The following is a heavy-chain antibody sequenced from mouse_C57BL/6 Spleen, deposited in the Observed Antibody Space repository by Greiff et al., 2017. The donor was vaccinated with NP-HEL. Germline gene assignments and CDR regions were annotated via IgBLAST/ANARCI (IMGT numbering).Heavy chain of an antibody. CDR2: IHPYSGST. J-gene: IGHJ4*01. V-gene: IGHV1-64*01. CDR1: GYTFTSYW. CDR3: ARRTERVAMDY. Sequence: QVQLQQPGAELVKPGASVKLSCKASGYTFTSYWMHWVKQRPGQGLEWIGMIHPYSGSTNYNEKFKSKATLTVDKSSSTAYMQLSSLTSEDSAVYYCARRTERVAMDYWGQGTSVTVSS.